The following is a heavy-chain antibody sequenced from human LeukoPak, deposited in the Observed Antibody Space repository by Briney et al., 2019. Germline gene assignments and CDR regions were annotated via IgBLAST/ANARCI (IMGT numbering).Heavy chain of an antibody. V-gene: IGHV4-59*01. D-gene: IGHD3-16*01. J-gene: IGHJ6*02. CDR1: GGSISSYY. CDR2: IYYSGST. Sequence: SETLSLTCTVSGGSISSYYWSWIRQPPGKGLEWIGYIYYSGSTNYNPSLKSRVTIPVDTSKNQFSLKLSSATAADTAVYYCARGGLLRQYYYGMDVWGQGTTVTVSS. CDR3: ARGGLLRQYYYGMDV.